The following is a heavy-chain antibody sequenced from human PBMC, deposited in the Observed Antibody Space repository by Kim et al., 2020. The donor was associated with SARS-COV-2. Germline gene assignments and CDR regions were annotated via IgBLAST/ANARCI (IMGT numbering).Heavy chain of an antibody. J-gene: IGHJ4*02. Sequence: GGSLRLSCAVSGLSVTTNYMSWVRQAPGKGLEWVSVIYDGASTFYADSVKGRFTISRDNSKNTVSLQMNNLRAEDTAVYYCARWTAGDHWGQGTLVTVSS. D-gene: IGHD6-13*01. V-gene: IGHV3-53*01. CDR1: GLSVTTNY. CDR3: ARWTAGDH. CDR2: IYDGAST.